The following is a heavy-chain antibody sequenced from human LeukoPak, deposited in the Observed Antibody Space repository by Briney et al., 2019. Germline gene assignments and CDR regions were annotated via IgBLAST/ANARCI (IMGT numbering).Heavy chain of an antibody. J-gene: IGHJ4*02. Sequence: GGSLRLSCAASGFTFSSYGMHWVRQAPGKGLEWVAVISYDGSNKYYADSVKGRFTISRDNSKNTLYLQMNSLRAEDTAVYYCAKDRGGLGYWGQGTLVTVSS. V-gene: IGHV3-30*18. CDR2: ISYDGSNK. CDR3: AKDRGGLGY. CDR1: GFTFSSYG. D-gene: IGHD3-10*01.